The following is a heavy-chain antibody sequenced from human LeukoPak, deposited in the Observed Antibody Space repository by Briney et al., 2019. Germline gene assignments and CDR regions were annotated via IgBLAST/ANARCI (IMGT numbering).Heavy chain of an antibody. D-gene: IGHD3-22*01. CDR3: ARRHGSDRYYYDSSGYYGFDP. CDR1: GYSFTSYW. V-gene: IGHV5-51*01. CDR2: IYPGDSDT. J-gene: IGHJ5*02. Sequence: GESLKISCKGSGYSFTSYWIGWVRQMPGKGLEWMGIIYPGDSDTRYSPSFQGQVTISADKSISTAYLQWSSLKASDTAMYYCARRHGSDRYYYDSSGYYGFDPWGQGTLVTVSS.